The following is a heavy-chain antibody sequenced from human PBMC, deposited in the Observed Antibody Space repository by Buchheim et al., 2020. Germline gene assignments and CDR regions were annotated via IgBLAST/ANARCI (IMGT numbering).Heavy chain of an antibody. V-gene: IGHV3-23*01. CDR3: AKDQYHDFWSGYWIDAYGMDV. J-gene: IGHJ6*02. D-gene: IGHD3-3*01. CDR2: ISGSGGST. Sequence: EVQLLESGGGLVQPGGSLRLSCTASGFTFSSYAMSWVRQAPGKGLEWVSAISGSGGSTYYADSVKGRFTISRDNSKNTLYLQMNSLRAEDTAVYYCAKDQYHDFWSGYWIDAYGMDVWGQGTT. CDR1: GFTFSSYA.